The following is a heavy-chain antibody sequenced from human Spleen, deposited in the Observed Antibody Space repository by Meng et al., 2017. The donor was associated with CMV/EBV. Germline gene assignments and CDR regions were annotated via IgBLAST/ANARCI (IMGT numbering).Heavy chain of an antibody. V-gene: IGHV3-11*01. CDR2: IGHSGTPI. D-gene: IGHD2-8*01. CDR3: ARVPRWYCTRNICAPGWFDP. CDR1: FNDYY. J-gene: IGHJ5*02. Sequence: FNDYYMTWIRQAPGKGLEWVSYIGHSGTPIHYADSVKGRFTISRDNAGNSMYLQMNSLRAEDTAVYYCARVPRWYCTRNICAPGWFDPWGQGTLVTVSS.